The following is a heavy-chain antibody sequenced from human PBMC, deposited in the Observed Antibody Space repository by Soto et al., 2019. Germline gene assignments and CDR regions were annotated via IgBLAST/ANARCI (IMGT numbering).Heavy chain of an antibody. CDR1: GYTFTAYY. CDR3: ARGDFDRSGKYNAGWFAP. D-gene: IGHD3-22*01. V-gene: IGHV1-2*02. Sequence: ASVKVSCKASGYTFTAYYMHWLRQAPGQGLEWMGWINPNSGGTNYAQRFQGRVTVTNDTSISTTYMELSSLGSDDTAVYYCARGDFDRSGKYNAGWFAPWGQGTLVTVSS. CDR2: INPNSGGT. J-gene: IGHJ5*02.